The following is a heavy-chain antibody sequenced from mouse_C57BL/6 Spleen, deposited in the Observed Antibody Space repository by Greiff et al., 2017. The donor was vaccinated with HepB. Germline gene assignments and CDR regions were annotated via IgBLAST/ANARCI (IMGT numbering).Heavy chain of an antibody. V-gene: IGHV1-64*01. J-gene: IGHJ4*01. CDR3: ARALYYYGSSPPMDY. CDR1: GYTFTSYW. CDR2: IHPNSGST. D-gene: IGHD1-1*01. Sequence: QVQLQQPGAELVKPGASVKLSCKASGYTFTSYWMHWVKQRPGQGLEWIGMIHPNSGSTNYNEKFKSKATLTVDKSSSTAYMQLSSLTSEDSAVYYCARALYYYGSSPPMDYWGQGTSVTVSS.